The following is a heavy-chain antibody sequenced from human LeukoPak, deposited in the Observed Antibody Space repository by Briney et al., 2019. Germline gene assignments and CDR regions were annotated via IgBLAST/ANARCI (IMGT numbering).Heavy chain of an antibody. CDR2: VYDGGKT. D-gene: IGHD5-24*01. CDR3: ARGGPRTDDYNFHY. V-gene: IGHV4-59*01. J-gene: IGHJ4*02. Sequence: PSETLSLTCSVSGASIGSFYWSWIRQTPGKGLEWIGYVYDGGKTYYNPSLKGRVTISVDTSNNQFSLKLRSVTAADTAVYYCARGGPRTDDYNFHYWGQGTLVSVSS. CDR1: GASIGSFY.